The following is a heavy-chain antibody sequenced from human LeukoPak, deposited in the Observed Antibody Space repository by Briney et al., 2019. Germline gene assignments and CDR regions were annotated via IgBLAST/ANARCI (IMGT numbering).Heavy chain of an antibody. CDR2: IKSKTDGGTT. D-gene: IGHD3-22*01. V-gene: IGHV3-15*01. Sequence: GGSLRLSCAASGFTFSNAWMSWVRQAPGKGLEGVGRIKSKTDGGTTDYAAPVKGRFTISRDNSKNTLYLQMNSLKTEDTAVYYCTTDNTVVTGFDYWGQGTLVTVSS. CDR1: GFTFSNAW. J-gene: IGHJ4*02. CDR3: TTDNTVVTGFDY.